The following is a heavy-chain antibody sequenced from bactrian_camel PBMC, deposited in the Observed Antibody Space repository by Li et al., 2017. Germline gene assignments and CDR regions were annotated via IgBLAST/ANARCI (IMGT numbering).Heavy chain of an antibody. CDR1: GYSDSGFC. D-gene: IGHD6*01. CDR2: IYRGGGDT. Sequence: HVQLVESGGGSVQAGGSLKLSCVASGYSDSGFCVGWFRQAPGKQREGVATIYRGGGDTYLADSVKGRFTISQDNAKNTLYLEMNSLKPEDTAMYYCANFGRGGSAYWGQGTQVTV. V-gene: IGHV3S1*01. CDR3: ANFGRGGSAY. J-gene: IGHJ4*01.